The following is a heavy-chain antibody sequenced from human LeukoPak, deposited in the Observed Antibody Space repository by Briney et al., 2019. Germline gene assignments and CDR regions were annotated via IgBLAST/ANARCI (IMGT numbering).Heavy chain of an antibody. Sequence: GGSLRLSCAASGFTFSSYEMNWVRQAPGKGLEWVSYISSSGSTIYYADSVKGRFTISRDNAKNSLYLQMNSLRAEDTAVYYCARDGYSYGSGRNYWGQGTLVTVSS. J-gene: IGHJ4*02. CDR1: GFTFSSYE. D-gene: IGHD5-18*01. CDR2: ISSSGSTI. CDR3: ARDGYSYGSGRNY. V-gene: IGHV3-48*03.